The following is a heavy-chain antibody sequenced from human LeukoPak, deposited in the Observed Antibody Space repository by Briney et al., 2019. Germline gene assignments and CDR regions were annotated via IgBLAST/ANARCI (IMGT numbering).Heavy chain of an antibody. V-gene: IGHV3-23*01. CDR2: ISGNGVTT. J-gene: IGHJ4*02. Sequence: GGSLRLSCAASGFAFSSYAMSWVRQAPGKGPEWVSGISGNGVTTSYANSVKGRFTISRDNANNSLYLQMNSLRAEDTAVYYCARAHCSSTSCPTREFDYWGQGTLVTVSS. D-gene: IGHD2-2*01. CDR3: ARAHCSSTSCPTREFDY. CDR1: GFAFSSYA.